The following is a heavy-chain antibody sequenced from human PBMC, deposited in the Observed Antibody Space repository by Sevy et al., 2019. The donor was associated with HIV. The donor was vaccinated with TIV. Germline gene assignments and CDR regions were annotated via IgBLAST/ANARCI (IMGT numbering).Heavy chain of an antibody. CDR3: AREAGYSATHDAFAF. J-gene: IGHJ3*01. D-gene: IGHD1-26*01. CDR1: GLTFRSHA. CDR2: ISYDGAVR. V-gene: IGHV3-30-3*01. Sequence: GSLRLSCAASGLTFRSHAMHWVRQAPGKGLEWVTVISYDGAVRYYGESVKGRFTVSRDNSKNTLYLQMNSLRPDDTAVYYCAREAGYSATHDAFAFWGQGTMVTVS.